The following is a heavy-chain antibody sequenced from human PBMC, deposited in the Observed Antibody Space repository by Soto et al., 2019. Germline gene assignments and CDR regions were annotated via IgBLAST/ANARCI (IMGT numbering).Heavy chain of an antibody. CDR3: ARDHSGYDGVFVY. Sequence: SETLSLTCTVSGGSISSYYWSWIRQPPGKGLEWIGYIYYSGSTNYNPSLKSRVTISVDTSKNQFSLKPSSVTAADTAVYYCARDHSGYDGVFVYWGQGTLVTVSS. V-gene: IGHV4-59*01. D-gene: IGHD5-12*01. J-gene: IGHJ4*02. CDR2: IYYSGST. CDR1: GGSISSYY.